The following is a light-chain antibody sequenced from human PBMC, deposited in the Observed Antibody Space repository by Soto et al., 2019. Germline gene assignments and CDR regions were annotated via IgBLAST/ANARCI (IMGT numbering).Light chain of an antibody. CDR1: QSVSSN. V-gene: IGKV3D-15*01. J-gene: IGKJ1*01. CDR2: GAS. CDR3: QQYYSYPQT. Sequence: EIVMTQSPATLSVSPGERATLSCRASQSVSSNLAWYQQKPGQAPRLLIYGASSRATGIPDRFSGSGSGTDFTLTISCLQSEDFATYYCQQYYSYPQTFGQGTKVDNK.